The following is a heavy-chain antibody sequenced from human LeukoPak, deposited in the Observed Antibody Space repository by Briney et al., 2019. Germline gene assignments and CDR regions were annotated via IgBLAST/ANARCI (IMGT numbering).Heavy chain of an antibody. J-gene: IGHJ4*02. CDR2: IYHSGNT. D-gene: IGHD6-19*01. CDR1: GDSISSYY. Sequence: PSETLSLTCTVSGDSISSYYWSWIRQPPGKGLEWIGYIYHSGNTNYNPSLKSRITMSVDTSKNQFSLKLSSVTAADTAMYYCARLMGKQWQAPLDCWGQGTLVTVSS. CDR3: ARLMGKQWQAPLDC. V-gene: IGHV4-59*01.